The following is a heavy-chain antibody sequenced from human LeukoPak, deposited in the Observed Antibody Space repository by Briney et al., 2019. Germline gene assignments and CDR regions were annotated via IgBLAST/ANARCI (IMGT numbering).Heavy chain of an antibody. CDR3: ARGGGSYIAY. J-gene: IGHJ4*02. Sequence: SVKVSCKAAGCTFSSYAISWVRQAPGQGLEWMGGIIPIFGTANYAQKFQGRVTITTDESTSTAYMELSSLRSEDTAVYYCARGGGSYIAYWGQGTLVTVSS. V-gene: IGHV1-69*05. CDR2: IIPIFGTA. D-gene: IGHD1-26*01. CDR1: GCTFSSYA.